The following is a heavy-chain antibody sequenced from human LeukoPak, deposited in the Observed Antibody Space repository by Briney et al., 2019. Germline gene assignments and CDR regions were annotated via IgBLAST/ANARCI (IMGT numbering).Heavy chain of an antibody. CDR3: AKPPTPYYFDY. CDR1: GFTFSSYA. V-gene: IGHV3-23*01. CDR2: IGGSGSYT. Sequence: GGSLRLSCAASGFTFSSYAMSWVRQAPGKGLEWVSTIGGSGSYTYYADSVKGRFTISRDNSKNTLFLQMNSLRAEDTAVYYCAKPPTPYYFDYWDQGTLVTVSS. J-gene: IGHJ4*02.